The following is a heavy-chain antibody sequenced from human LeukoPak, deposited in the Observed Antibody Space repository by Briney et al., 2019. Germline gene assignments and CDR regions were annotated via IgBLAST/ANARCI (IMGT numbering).Heavy chain of an antibody. J-gene: IGHJ4*02. D-gene: IGHD6-13*01. CDR1: GVSFDSYW. Sequence: GGSLRLSCVASGVSFDSYWMNWVRQAPGGGLEWVANINHDATEKSYVDSVKGRFTISRDNAKKSLYLQMNRLRADDTAVYHCARVRSAAAGPLDYWGQGTLVTVSS. CDR2: INHDATEK. CDR3: ARVRSAAAGPLDY. V-gene: IGHV3-7*01.